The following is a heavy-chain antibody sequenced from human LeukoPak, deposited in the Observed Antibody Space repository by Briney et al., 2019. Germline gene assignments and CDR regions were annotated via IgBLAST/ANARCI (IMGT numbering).Heavy chain of an antibody. CDR2: IRSKADSYTT. D-gene: IGHD6-13*01. V-gene: IGHV3-73*01. CDR1: GFTFSGSA. CDR3: RAAADLNDY. Sequence: GGSLRLSCAASGFTFSGSAMHWVRQASGKGLEWLGRIRSKADSYTTAYAASVKGRFIVSRDDSKNTAYLQMNSLKTEDTAVYYCRAAADLNDYWGQGALVTVSS. J-gene: IGHJ4*02.